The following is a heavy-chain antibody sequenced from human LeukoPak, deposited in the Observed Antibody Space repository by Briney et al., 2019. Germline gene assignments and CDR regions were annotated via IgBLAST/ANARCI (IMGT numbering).Heavy chain of an antibody. D-gene: IGHD2-21*01. CDR1: GGSISSYY. Sequence: SETLSLTCTVSGGSISSYYWGWIRQPPGKGLEYIGYIYNGGAPNYNPSLKSRVTISGDTSKNQFSLKVTSVTAADTAVYYCARPRGIDPDAFDIWGQGTMVTVSS. J-gene: IGHJ3*02. V-gene: IGHV4-59*08. CDR3: ARPRGIDPDAFDI. CDR2: IYNGGAP.